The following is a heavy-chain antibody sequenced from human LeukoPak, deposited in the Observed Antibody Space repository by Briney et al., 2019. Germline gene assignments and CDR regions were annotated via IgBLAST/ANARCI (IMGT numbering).Heavy chain of an antibody. CDR3: ARTVGFLELLFDD. Sequence: GGSLRLSCAASGFTFSSYEMNWVRQAPGKGLEWVSYISSSGSTIYYADSVKGRFTISRDNAKNSLYLQMNSLKSEDTAVYYFARTVGFLELLFDDWGQGTLVTGSS. J-gene: IGHJ4*02. D-gene: IGHD3-3*01. V-gene: IGHV3-48*03. CDR1: GFTFSSYE. CDR2: ISSSGSTI.